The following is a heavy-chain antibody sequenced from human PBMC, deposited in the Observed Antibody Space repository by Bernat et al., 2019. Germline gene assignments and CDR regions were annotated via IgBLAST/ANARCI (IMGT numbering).Heavy chain of an antibody. J-gene: IGHJ4*02. CDR2: ISSSSSTI. CDR3: ARDYCSSTSCYGEAFDY. Sequence: EVQLVESGGGLVQPGGSQRLSCAASGFTFSSYSMNWVRQAPGKGLEWVSYISSSSSTIYYADSVKGRFTISRDNAKNSLYLQMNSLRAEDTAVYYCARDYCSSTSCYGEAFDYWGQGTLVTVSS. D-gene: IGHD2-2*01. CDR1: GFTFSSYS. V-gene: IGHV3-48*01.